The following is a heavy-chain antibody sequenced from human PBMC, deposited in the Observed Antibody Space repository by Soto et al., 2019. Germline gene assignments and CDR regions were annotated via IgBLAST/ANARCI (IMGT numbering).Heavy chain of an antibody. CDR2: IYYSGST. V-gene: IGHV4-31*03. CDR1: GGSISSCGYY. CDR3: ARGLYCSSTSCYGYYYYYYYMDV. J-gene: IGHJ6*03. Sequence: SETLSLTCTVSGGSISSCGYYWSWIRQHPGKGLEWIGYIYYSGSTYYNPSLKSRVTISVDTSKNQFSLKLSSVTAADTAVYYCARGLYCSSTSCYGYYYYYYYMDVWGKGTTVTVSS. D-gene: IGHD2-2*01.